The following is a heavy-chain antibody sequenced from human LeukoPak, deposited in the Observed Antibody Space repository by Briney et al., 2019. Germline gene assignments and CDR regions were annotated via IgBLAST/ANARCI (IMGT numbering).Heavy chain of an antibody. J-gene: IGHJ6*03. CDR2: ISAYNGNT. V-gene: IGHV1-18*01. Sequence: ASVKVSCKASGYTFTSYGISWVRQAPGQGLEWMGWISAYNGNTNYAQKLQGRVTMTTDTSTSTAYMELRSLRSDDTAVYYCARDIGYSYGYRYYYYYYMDVWGKGTTVTISS. CDR3: ARDIGYSYGYRYYYYYYMDV. CDR1: GYTFTSYG. D-gene: IGHD5-18*01.